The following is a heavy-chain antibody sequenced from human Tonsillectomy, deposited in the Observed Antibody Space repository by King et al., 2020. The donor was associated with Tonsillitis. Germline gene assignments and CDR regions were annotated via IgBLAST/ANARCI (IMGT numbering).Heavy chain of an antibody. D-gene: IGHD3-10*01. J-gene: IGHJ6*03. Sequence: VPLVPSVVGLFPPGASLRLSCAASGFPFRSYSMNCVRQAPGQGLAWVSSIGSSSSYIYYADSVKGRFPISRDNARNSLYLQMHSLRAEDTEVEEGEREGGEKEEGRPGGEEGGKGTTGT. V-gene: IGHV3-21*01. CDR2: IGSSSSYI. CDR3: EREGGEKEEGRPGGEE. CDR1: GFPFRSYS.